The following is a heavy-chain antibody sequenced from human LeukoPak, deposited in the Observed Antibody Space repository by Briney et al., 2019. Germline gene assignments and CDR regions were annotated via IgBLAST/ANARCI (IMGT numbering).Heavy chain of an antibody. CDR1: GGSLNNHY. D-gene: IGHD6-13*01. Sequence: SEDPFPPLTVSGGSLNNHYWSLIREPPREGPGGVGDNYLSWSTNYNPSLKSRVTISVDTSKNQFSLKLSSVTAADTAVYYCARDSTGNSSSRKRSYYYYMDVWGKGTTVTVSS. CDR3: ARDSTGNSSSRKRSYYYYMDV. J-gene: IGHJ6*03. CDR2: NYLSWST. V-gene: IGHV4-59*11.